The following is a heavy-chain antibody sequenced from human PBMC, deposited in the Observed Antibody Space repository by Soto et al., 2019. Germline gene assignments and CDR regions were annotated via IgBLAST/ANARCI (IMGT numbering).Heavy chain of an antibody. Sequence: QVQLVESGGGVVQPGRSLRLSCAASGFTFSSYGMHWVRQAPGKGLEWVAVISYDGSNKYYADSVKGRFTISRDNSKNTLYLQMNSLRAEDTAVYYCAKDKLELYYYYYYMDVWGKGTTVTVSS. CDR3: AKDKLELYYYYYYMDV. J-gene: IGHJ6*03. CDR1: GFTFSSYG. D-gene: IGHD1-7*01. CDR2: ISYDGSNK. V-gene: IGHV3-30*18.